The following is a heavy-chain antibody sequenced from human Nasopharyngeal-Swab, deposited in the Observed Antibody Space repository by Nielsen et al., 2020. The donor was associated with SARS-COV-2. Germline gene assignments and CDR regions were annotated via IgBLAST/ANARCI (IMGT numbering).Heavy chain of an antibody. CDR1: GYTFMDFK. Sequence: SVKVSCKASGYTFMDFKMHWVRQAPGQGLEWMGWINPDTGGTTYAQRFQGWVTMTRDTSISTFYMDLNRLKSDDMAVYYCAGLGAAGDFDYWGQGTLVTVSS. J-gene: IGHJ4*02. CDR2: INPDTGGT. CDR3: AGLGAAGDFDY. D-gene: IGHD6-13*01. V-gene: IGHV1-2*04.